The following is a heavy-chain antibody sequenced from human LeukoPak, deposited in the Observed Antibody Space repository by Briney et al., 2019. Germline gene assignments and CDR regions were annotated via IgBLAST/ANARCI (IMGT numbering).Heavy chain of an antibody. CDR3: AHVSYSGSYYGFDY. CDR1: GFSLRTRGVG. V-gene: IGHV2-5*01. J-gene: IGHJ4*02. CDR2: RNWRDAK. D-gene: IGHD1-26*01. Sequence: SGPTLSHPTPTLTLTCTFSGFSLRTRGVGVGWIRHPPGKALGWLSLRNWRDAKRYTPSLKSRLTITQGTCKNQVVLTMTNMDPVDTATYFCAHVSYSGSYYGFDYWGQGALVTVSS.